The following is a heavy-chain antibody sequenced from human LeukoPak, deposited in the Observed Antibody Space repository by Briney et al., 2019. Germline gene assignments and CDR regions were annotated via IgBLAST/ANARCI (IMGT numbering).Heavy chain of an antibody. Sequence: GGSLRLSCAASGFTFSSYWMFWVRQVPGKELVWVSRIDSDGTGTGYADSVKGRFTISRDNAKNTLYLQMNSLRAEDTAVYYCVSSTLGYWGQGTLVTVSS. CDR3: VSSTLGY. CDR2: IDSDGTGT. J-gene: IGHJ4*02. V-gene: IGHV3-74*01. D-gene: IGHD1-1*01. CDR1: GFTFSSYW.